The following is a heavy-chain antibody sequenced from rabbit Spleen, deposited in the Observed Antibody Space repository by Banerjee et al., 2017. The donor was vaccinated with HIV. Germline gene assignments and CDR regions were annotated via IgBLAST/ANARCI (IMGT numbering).Heavy chain of an antibody. V-gene: IGHV1S40*01. D-gene: IGHD1-1*01. J-gene: IGHJ3*01. CDR3: ARDTATSFSTYGMDL. Sequence: QSLEESGGGLVKPGGTLTLTCKASGFSLFFYWMCWVRQAPGKGLEWIACINANNGNSVYANWAKGRFTISKASSTTVTLQMTSLTAADTATYFCARDTATSFSTYGMDLWGQGTLVTV. CDR1: GFSLFFYW. CDR2: INANNGNS.